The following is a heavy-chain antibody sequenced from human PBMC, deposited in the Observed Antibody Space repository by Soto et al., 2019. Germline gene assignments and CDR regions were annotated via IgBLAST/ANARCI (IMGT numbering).Heavy chain of an antibody. CDR1: GYTFTSYD. CDR3: AGSRPYPYPYYYYYYMDV. D-gene: IGHD2-2*01. V-gene: IGHV1-8*01. Sequence: QVQLVQSGAEVKKPGASVKVSCTASGYTFTSYDINWVRQATGQGLEWMGWMNPNSGNTGYAQKFQGRVTMTRNTSISTAYMELSSLRSEDTAVYYCAGSRPYPYPYYYYYYMDVWGKGTTVTVSS. CDR2: MNPNSGNT. J-gene: IGHJ6*03.